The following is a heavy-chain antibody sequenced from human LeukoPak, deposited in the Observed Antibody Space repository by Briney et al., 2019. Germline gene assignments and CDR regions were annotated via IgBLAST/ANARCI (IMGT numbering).Heavy chain of an antibody. D-gene: IGHD3-3*01. V-gene: IGHV3-66*01. CDR3: ARGGRITIFGVVSYYFDY. J-gene: IGHJ4*02. Sequence: PGGSLRLPCAASGFTVSSNYMSWVRQAPGKGLEWVSVIYSGGSTYYADSVKGRFTISRDNSKNTLYLQMNSLRAEDTAVYYCARGGRITIFGVVSYYFDYWGQGTLVTVSS. CDR2: IYSGGST. CDR1: GFTVSSNY.